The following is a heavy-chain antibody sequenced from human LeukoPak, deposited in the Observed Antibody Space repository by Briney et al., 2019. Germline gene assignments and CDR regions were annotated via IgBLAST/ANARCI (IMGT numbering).Heavy chain of an antibody. CDR2: IYYSGST. CDR1: GGSISSGGYY. Sequence: SETLSLTCTVSGGSISSGGYYWSWIRQHPGKGLEWIGYIYYSGSTYYNPSLKSRVTISVDTSKNQFPLKLSSVTAADTAVYYCARYCSGGSCSCFDYWGQGTLVTVSS. D-gene: IGHD2-15*01. J-gene: IGHJ4*02. V-gene: IGHV4-31*03. CDR3: ARYCSGGSCSCFDY.